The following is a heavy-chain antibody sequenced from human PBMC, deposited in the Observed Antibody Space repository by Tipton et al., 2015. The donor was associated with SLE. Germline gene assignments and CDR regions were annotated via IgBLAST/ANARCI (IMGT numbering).Heavy chain of an antibody. D-gene: IGHD3-3*01. CDR1: GGSISSGTYY. CDR3: AKERVGVVES. Sequence: TLSLTCTVSGGSISSGTYYWTWIRQPAGKGLEWIGRIYTSGSTNYNPSLKSRITISADTSKNQFSLKLNSVTAADTAVYYCAKERVGVVESWGQGTLVTVSS. V-gene: IGHV4-61*02. J-gene: IGHJ4*02. CDR2: IYTSGST.